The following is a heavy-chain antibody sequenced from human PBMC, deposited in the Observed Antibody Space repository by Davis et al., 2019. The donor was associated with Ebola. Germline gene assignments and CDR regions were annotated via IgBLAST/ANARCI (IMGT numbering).Heavy chain of an antibody. CDR3: ARGGYCGGDCYSSPFDY. V-gene: IGHV1-69*13. J-gene: IGHJ4*02. CDR1: GGTFSSYA. D-gene: IGHD2-21*01. Sequence: SVKVSCKASGGTFSSYAISWVRQAPGQGLEWMGGIIPIFGTANYAQKFQGRVTITADESTSTAYMELSSLRSEDTAVYYCARGGYCGGDCYSSPFDYWGQGTLVTVSS. CDR2: IIPIFGTA.